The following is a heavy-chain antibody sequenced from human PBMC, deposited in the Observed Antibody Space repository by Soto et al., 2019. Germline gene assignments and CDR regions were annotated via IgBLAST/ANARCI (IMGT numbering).Heavy chain of an antibody. CDR2: ISGSGGSA. CDR3: AKDRGRVTGTFFDY. D-gene: IGHD1-20*01. Sequence: GGSLRLSCAASGFTFSSYAMSWVRQAPGKGLEWVSAISGSGGSAYYADSVKGRFTISRDNSKNTLYLQMNSLRAEDTAVYYCAKDRGRVTGTFFDYWGQGTLVTVSS. V-gene: IGHV3-23*01. J-gene: IGHJ4*02. CDR1: GFTFSSYA.